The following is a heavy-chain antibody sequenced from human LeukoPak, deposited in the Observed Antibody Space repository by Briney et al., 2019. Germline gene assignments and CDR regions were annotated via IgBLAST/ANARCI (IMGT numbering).Heavy chain of an antibody. Sequence: GGSLRLSCAASGFTSSNYAMPWVRQAPGKGLEWVSAISGSGDSTFYADSVKGRFTISRDNSKKRLYLQMNSLRAEDTAVYYCAKGLSTSCHSDCDSWGQGTLVTVSS. CDR2: ISGSGDST. V-gene: IGHV3-23*01. D-gene: IGHD2-2*01. CDR1: GFTSSNYA. CDR3: AKGLSTSCHSDCDS. J-gene: IGHJ4*02.